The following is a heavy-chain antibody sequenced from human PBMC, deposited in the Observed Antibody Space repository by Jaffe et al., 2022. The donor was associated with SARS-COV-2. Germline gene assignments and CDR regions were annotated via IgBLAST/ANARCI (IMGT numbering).Heavy chain of an antibody. V-gene: IGHV3-30*18. D-gene: IGHD3-9*01. CDR1: GFTFSSYG. J-gene: IGHJ6*02. Sequence: QVQLVESGGGVVQPGRSLRLSCAASGFTFSSYGMHWVRQAPGKGLEWVAVISYDGSNKYYADSVKGRFTISRDNSKNTLYLQMNSLRAEDTAVYYCAKADYDILTGYTNGMDVWGQGTTVTVSS. CDR3: AKADYDILTGYTNGMDV. CDR2: ISYDGSNK.